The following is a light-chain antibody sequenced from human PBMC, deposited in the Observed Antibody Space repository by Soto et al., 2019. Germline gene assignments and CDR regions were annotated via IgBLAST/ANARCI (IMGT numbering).Light chain of an antibody. V-gene: IGKV3D-20*01. Sequence: EIVLTQSPATLSLSPGERATLSCGASQSVSSSYLAWYQQKPGLAPRLLIYDASSRATGIPDRFSGSGSGTDFTLTISRLEPEDFPVYYCHQYGNSPYTFRQGTKLEIK. CDR3: HQYGNSPYT. CDR1: QSVSSSY. CDR2: DAS. J-gene: IGKJ2*01.